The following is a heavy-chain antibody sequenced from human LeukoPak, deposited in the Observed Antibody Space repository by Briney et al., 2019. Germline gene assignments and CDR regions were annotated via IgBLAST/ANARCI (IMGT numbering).Heavy chain of an antibody. J-gene: IGHJ4*02. CDR1: GGSISSGGYY. D-gene: IGHD3-3*02. Sequence: PSETPSLTCTVSGGSISSGGYYWSWIRQPPGKGLEWIGYTYHSGSTYYNPSLKSRVTISVDTSKNQFSLKLSSVTAADTAVYYCARTETSTHDYWGQGTLVTVSS. V-gene: IGHV4-30-2*01. CDR3: ARTETSTHDY. CDR2: TYHSGST.